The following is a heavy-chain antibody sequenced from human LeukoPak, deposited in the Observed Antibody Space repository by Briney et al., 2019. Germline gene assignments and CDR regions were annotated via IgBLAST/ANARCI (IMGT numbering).Heavy chain of an antibody. J-gene: IGHJ4*02. V-gene: IGHV1-18*01. CDR3: ARDWGYCSSTGCYRFTQGFDY. Sequence: ASVKVSCKASGYTFTSYGISWVRQAPGQGLEWMGWISAYNGNTNYAQKLQGRVTMTTDTSTSTAYMELRSLRSDDTAVYYCARDWGYCSSTGCYRFTQGFDYWGQGTLVTVSS. CDR1: GYTFTSYG. CDR2: ISAYNGNT. D-gene: IGHD2-2*01.